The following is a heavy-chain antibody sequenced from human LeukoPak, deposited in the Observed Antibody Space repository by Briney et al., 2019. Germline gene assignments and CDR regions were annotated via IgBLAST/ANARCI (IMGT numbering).Heavy chain of an antibody. J-gene: IGHJ3*02. D-gene: IGHD1-26*01. CDR2: ISAYNGNT. V-gene: IGHV1-18*01. CDR1: GYTFTSYG. Sequence: ASVKVSCKASGYTFTSYGISWVRQAPGQGLEWMGWISAYNGNTNYAQKLQGRVTMTTDTSTSTAYMELRSLRSDDTAVYYCARDSGIVGATKGAFDIWGQGTMVTVSS. CDR3: ARDSGIVGATKGAFDI.